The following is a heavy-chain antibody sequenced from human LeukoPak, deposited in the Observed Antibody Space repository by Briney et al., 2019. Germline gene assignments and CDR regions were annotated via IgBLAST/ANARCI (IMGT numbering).Heavy chain of an antibody. CDR3: ARDPYCCSTSCYGWFDP. Sequence: ASVKVSCKASGYTLTSYGISWVRQAPGQGREWMGWISAYNGNTNYAQKLQGRVTMTTDTSTSTAYMELRSLRSDDPAVYYCARDPYCCSTSCYGWFDPWGQGTLVTVSS. V-gene: IGHV1-18*01. CDR1: GYTLTSYG. CDR2: ISAYNGNT. D-gene: IGHD2-2*01. J-gene: IGHJ5*02.